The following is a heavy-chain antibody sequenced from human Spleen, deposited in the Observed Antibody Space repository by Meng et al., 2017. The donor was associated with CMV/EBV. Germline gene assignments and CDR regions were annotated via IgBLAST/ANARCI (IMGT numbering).Heavy chain of an antibody. CDR3: ARLNPYRPSRDY. V-gene: IGHV4-39*01. D-gene: IGHD4-11*01. Sequence: TVSGGSISSSSYYWGWIRQPPGKGLEWIGSIYYSGSTYYNPSLKSRVTISVDTSKNQFSLKLSSVTAADTAVYYCARLNPYRPSRDYWGQGTLVTVSS. CDR2: IYYSGST. J-gene: IGHJ4*02. CDR1: GGSISSSSYY.